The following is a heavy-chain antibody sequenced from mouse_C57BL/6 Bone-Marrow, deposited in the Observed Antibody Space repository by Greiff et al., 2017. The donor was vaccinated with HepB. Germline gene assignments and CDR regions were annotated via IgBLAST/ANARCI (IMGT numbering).Heavy chain of an antibody. CDR3: ARREDALGAWFAY. D-gene: IGHD4-1*01. V-gene: IGHV1-62-2*01. J-gene: IGHJ3*01. CDR2: FYPGSGSI. CDR1: GYTFTEYT. Sequence: VKLQQSGAELVKPGASVKLSCKASGYTFTEYTIHWVKQRSGQGLEWIGWFYPGSGSIKYNEKFKDKAILTADKSSSTVYMELSSLTSEYSAVYFCARREDALGAWFAYWGQGTLVTVSA.